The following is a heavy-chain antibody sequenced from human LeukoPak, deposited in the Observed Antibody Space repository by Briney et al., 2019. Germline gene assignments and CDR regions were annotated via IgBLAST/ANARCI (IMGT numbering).Heavy chain of an antibody. CDR2: INVNRGGT. J-gene: IGHJ4*02. CDR1: GYTFTDYY. D-gene: IGHD2-2*01. V-gene: IGHV1-2*02. Sequence: ASVKVSCKASGYTFTDYYMHWVRQAPGQGLEWMGWINVNRGGTNYAQKFRDRLTMTRDTSISTAYMELSRLRSDDTAVYFCTRIFCNSSSCYHFDHWGQGALVTVSS. CDR3: TRIFCNSSSCYHFDH.